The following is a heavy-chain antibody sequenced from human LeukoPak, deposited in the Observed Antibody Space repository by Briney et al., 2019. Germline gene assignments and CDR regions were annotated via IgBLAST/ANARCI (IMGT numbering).Heavy chain of an antibody. D-gene: IGHD6-25*01. V-gene: IGHV4-61*01. CDR1: GGSISSSIYY. CDR3: ARGKSQRPDY. J-gene: IGHJ4*02. Sequence: SETLSLTCTVSGGSISSSIYYWSWIRQPPGKGLEWIGYIYYSGSTNYNPSLKSRVTISVDTSKNQFSLKLSSVTAADTAVYYCARGKSQRPDYWGQGTLVTVSS. CDR2: IYYSGST.